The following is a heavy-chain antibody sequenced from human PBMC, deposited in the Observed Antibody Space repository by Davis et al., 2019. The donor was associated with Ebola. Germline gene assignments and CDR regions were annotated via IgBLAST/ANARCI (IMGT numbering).Heavy chain of an antibody. D-gene: IGHD2-8*02. CDR1: GFTVSSNY. V-gene: IGHV3-33*08. Sequence: GESLKISCAASGFTVSSNYMSWVRQAPGKGLEWVAVIWYDGSNKYYADSVKGRFTISRDNSKNTLYLQMNSLRAEDTAVYYCARGGYCTGGVCSNWFDPWGQGTLVTVSS. CDR2: IWYDGSNK. J-gene: IGHJ5*02. CDR3: ARGGYCTGGVCSNWFDP.